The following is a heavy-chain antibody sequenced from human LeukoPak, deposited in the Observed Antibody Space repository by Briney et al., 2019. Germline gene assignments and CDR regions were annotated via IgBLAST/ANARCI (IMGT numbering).Heavy chain of an antibody. Sequence: QPGGSRRLSCVASGITFRSSSMHWVRQALGKGLEWLAFIRFDGSTKYYADSVKGRFTVSRDNSKSTLYLQMNSLRAEDTAVYYCAQPDFWGQGTLVTVSS. V-gene: IGHV3-30*02. CDR3: AQPDF. CDR2: IRFDGSTK. CDR1: GITFRSSS. J-gene: IGHJ4*02.